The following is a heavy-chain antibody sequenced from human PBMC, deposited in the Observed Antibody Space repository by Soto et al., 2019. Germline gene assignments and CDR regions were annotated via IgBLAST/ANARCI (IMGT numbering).Heavy chain of an antibody. Sequence: SVKVSCKSSGGTFSSYASSWDRQAPGQVLASLAGIIPIFGTANYAQKFQGRVTITADESTRTAYMELSSLRSEDTAVYYWASHLYGSTIVGGEEDDYYGMDVWGQGTTVTVSS. J-gene: IGHJ6*02. CDR1: GGTFSSYA. CDR2: IIPIFGTA. D-gene: IGHD3-3*01. V-gene: IGHV1-69*13. CDR3: ASHLYGSTIVGGEEDDYYGMDV.